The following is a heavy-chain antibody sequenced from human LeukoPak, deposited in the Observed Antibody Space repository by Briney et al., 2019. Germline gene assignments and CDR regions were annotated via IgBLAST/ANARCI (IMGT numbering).Heavy chain of an antibody. V-gene: IGHV4-61*02. J-gene: IGHJ6*03. CDR3: ARVAMYDSSGKGTYYYYYYMDV. Sequence: PSETLSLTCTVSGGSISSGSYYWSWIRQPAGKGLEWIGRIYTSGSTNYNPSLKSRVTISVDTSKNQFSLKLSSVTAADTAVYYCARVAMYDSSGKGTYYYYYYMDVRGKGTTVTISS. CDR2: IYTSGST. CDR1: GGSISSGSYY. D-gene: IGHD3-22*01.